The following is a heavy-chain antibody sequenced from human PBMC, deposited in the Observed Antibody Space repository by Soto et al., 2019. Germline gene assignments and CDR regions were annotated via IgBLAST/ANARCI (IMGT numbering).Heavy chain of an antibody. J-gene: IGHJ2*01. CDR2: IYHSGST. V-gene: IGHV4-4*02. CDR3: ARDPTHDTIPRLGFCDL. D-gene: IGHD3-3*01. CDR1: GGSISSSNW. Sequence: QVQLQESGPGLVKPSGTLSLTCAVSGGSISSSNWWSWVRQPPGKGLEWIGEIYHSGSTNYNPSLKSRVTISVDKAKNQFSRKRSSVTAADTAGYYCARDPTHDTIPRLGFCDLWGRGSLVTVSS.